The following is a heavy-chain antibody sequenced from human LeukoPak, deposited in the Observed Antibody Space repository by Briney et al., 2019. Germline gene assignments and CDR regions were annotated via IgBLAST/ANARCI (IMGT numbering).Heavy chain of an antibody. CDR2: ITGNGGTT. J-gene: IGHJ6*04. V-gene: IGHV3-48*04. CDR3: AELGITMIGGV. D-gene: IGHD3-10*02. CDR1: GFTFSSYG. Sequence: GGSLRLSCAASGFTFSSYGMHWVRQAPGKGLEWVSGITGNGGTTYYADSVKGRFTISRDNAKNSLYLQMNSLRAEDTAVYYCAELGITMIGGVWGKGTTVTISS.